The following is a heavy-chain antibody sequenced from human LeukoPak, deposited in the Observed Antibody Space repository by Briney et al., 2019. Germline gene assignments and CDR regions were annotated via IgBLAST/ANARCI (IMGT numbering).Heavy chain of an antibody. CDR1: GYTFTSYD. V-gene: IGHV1-8*01. CDR2: MYPNSGNA. CDR3: ARGTGIAAAAPFDP. Sequence: ASVKVPRKASGYTFTSYDINWVRQATGPGLEWMGWMYPNSGNAGYAQKFQGRVTMTRNTSISTAYMELSSMRSEDTAVYYWARGTGIAAAAPFDPWGQGTLVTVSS. D-gene: IGHD6-13*01. J-gene: IGHJ5*02.